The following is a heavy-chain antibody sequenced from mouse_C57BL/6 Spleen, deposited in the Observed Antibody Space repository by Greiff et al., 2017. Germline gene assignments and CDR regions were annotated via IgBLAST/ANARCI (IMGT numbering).Heavy chain of an antibody. V-gene: IGHV1-20*01. D-gene: IGHD1-1*01. CDR3: ARNHGSSHLHY. Sequence: QQSGPELVKPGDSVKISCKASGYSFTGYFMNWVMQSHGKSLEWIGRINPYNGDTFYNQKFKGKATLTVDKSSSTAHMELRSLTSEDSAVYYCARNHGSSHLHYWGQGTTLTVSS. J-gene: IGHJ2*01. CDR2: INPYNGDT. CDR1: GYSFTGYF.